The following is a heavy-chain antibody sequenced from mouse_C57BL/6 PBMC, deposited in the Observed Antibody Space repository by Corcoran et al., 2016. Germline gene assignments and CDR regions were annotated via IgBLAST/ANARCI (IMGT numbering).Heavy chain of an antibody. Sequence: EVQLQQSGAELVKPGASVKLSCTASGFNIKDYYMHWVKQRTEQGLEWIGRIDPEDGETKYATKFQGKATITADTSSNTAYLQLSSLTSEDTAVYYCARSSTLRYFDVWGTGTTVTVSS. CDR2: IDPEDGET. CDR3: ARSSTLRYFDV. V-gene: IGHV14-2*01. J-gene: IGHJ1*03. CDR1: GFNIKDYY.